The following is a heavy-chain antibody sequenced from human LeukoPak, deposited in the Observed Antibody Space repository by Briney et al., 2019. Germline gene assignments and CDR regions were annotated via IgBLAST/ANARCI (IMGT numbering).Heavy chain of an antibody. Sequence: GGSLRLSCTASGFTFGDYAMSWFRQAPGKGLEGVGFIRSKAYGGTTEYAASVKGRFTISREDSKSIAYLQMNSLKAEDTAVYYCTRESGGVLDYWGQGTLVTVSS. V-gene: IGHV3-49*03. CDR1: GFTFGDYA. D-gene: IGHD3-10*01. J-gene: IGHJ4*02. CDR2: IRSKAYGGTT. CDR3: TRESGGVLDY.